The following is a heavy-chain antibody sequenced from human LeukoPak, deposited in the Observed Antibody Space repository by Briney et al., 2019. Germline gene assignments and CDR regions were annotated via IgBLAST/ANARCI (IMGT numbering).Heavy chain of an antibody. D-gene: IGHD2-2*01. CDR2: IYYSGIT. J-gene: IGHJ5*02. V-gene: IGHV4-30-4*08. CDR3: ARYHCSSTDCGFDP. CDR1: GGSISRGDYY. Sequence: PSETLSLTCTVSGGSISRGDYYWSWIRQPPEKGLEWIGYIYYSGITYYNPSLKSRITISVDTSNNQFSLKLNSVTAADTAVYYCARYHCSSTDCGFDPWGQGALVTVSS.